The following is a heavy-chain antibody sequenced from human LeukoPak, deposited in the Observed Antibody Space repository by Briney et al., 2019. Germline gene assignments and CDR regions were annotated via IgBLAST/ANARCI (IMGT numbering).Heavy chain of an antibody. CDR2: FDPEDGET. Sequence: ASVKVSCKVSGYTLTELSMHWVRQAPGKGLEWMGGFDPEDGETIYAQKFQGRVTMTEDTSTDTAYMELSSLRSEDTAVYYCARGRPPITMVRGGANPNRNWFDPWGQGTLVTVSS. D-gene: IGHD3-10*01. CDR3: ARGRPPITMVRGGANPNRNWFDP. J-gene: IGHJ5*02. CDR1: GYTLTELS. V-gene: IGHV1-24*01.